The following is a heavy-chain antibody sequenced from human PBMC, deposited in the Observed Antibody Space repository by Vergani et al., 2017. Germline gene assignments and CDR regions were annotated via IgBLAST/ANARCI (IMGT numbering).Heavy chain of an antibody. V-gene: IGHV3-23*01. J-gene: IGHJ6*03. Sequence: EVQLLESGGGLVQPGGSLRLSCEASGFSFPGYAMSWVRQAPGKGLEWVSSVSGSSATPYYADSVKGRFIISRDNSKNTLYLQMNSLRAEDTAVYYCAASRYYYYYMDVWGKGTTVTVSS. CDR3: AASRYYYYYMDV. CDR2: VSGSSATP. CDR1: GFSFPGYA.